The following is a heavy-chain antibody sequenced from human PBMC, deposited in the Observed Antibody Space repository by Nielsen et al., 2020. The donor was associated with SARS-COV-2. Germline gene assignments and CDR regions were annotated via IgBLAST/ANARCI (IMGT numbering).Heavy chain of an antibody. CDR3: VKSAVAGKPLVDWFDP. V-gene: IGHV3-64D*06. CDR1: GFTFSSYA. J-gene: IGHJ5*02. D-gene: IGHD6-19*01. CDR2: ISSNGGST. Sequence: GESLKISCSASGFTFSSYAMHWVRQAPGKGLEYVSAISSNGGSTYYADSVKGRFTISRDNSKNTLYLQMSSLRAEDTAVYYCVKSAVAGKPLVDWFDPWGQGTLVTVSS.